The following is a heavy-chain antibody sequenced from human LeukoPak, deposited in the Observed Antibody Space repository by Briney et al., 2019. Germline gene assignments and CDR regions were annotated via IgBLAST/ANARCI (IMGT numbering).Heavy chain of an antibody. D-gene: IGHD2-2*01. CDR2: VYNSGDT. CDR3: ARLPAATKTADY. Sequence: SETLSLTCTVSGGSTSSDYWSWIRQSPGKGLEWVGYVYNSGDTGKNPSLKSRVTILLDTSKNQCSLKLTSVSAADTAVYYCARLPAATKTADYWGQGTLVTVSS. J-gene: IGHJ4*02. CDR1: GGSTSSDY. V-gene: IGHV4-59*08.